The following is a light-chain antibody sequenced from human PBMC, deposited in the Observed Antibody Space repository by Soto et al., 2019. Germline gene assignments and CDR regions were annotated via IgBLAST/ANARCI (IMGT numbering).Light chain of an antibody. J-gene: IGLJ2*01. CDR3: SSYTSSSTVV. V-gene: IGLV2-14*01. CDR1: SSDVGGYNY. Sequence: QSVLTQPASVSGSPGQSITISCTGTSSDVGGYNYVSWYQQNPGKAPKLMIYDVSNRPSGVSNRFSGSKSGNMASLTISGLQAEDEADYYCSSYTSSSTVVFGGGTKVTVL. CDR2: DVS.